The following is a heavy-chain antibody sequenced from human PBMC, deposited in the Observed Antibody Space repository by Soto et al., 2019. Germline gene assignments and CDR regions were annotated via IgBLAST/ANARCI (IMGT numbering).Heavy chain of an antibody. V-gene: IGHV3-33*01. CDR1: GFTFSSYG. CDR2: IWYDGSNK. CDR3: AREAYSGYDSSKYFDY. Sequence: GGSLRLSCAASGFTFSSYGMHWVRQAPGKGLEWVAVIWYDGSNKYYADSVKGRFTISRDNSKNTLYLQMNSLRAEDTAVYYCAREAYSGYDSSKYFDYWGQGTLVTVSS. D-gene: IGHD5-12*01. J-gene: IGHJ4*02.